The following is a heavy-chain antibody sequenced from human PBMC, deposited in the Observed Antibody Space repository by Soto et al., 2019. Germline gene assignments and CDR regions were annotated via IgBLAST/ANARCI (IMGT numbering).Heavy chain of an antibody. V-gene: IGHV3-30*04. CDR1: GFTLNSYA. J-gene: IGHJ4*02. CDR3: TRDPYLDY. CDR2: TSYDGRNE. Sequence: TGGSLRLSCAASGFTLNSYAMHWVRQGPGKGLEWVAVTSYDGRNEYYADSVKGRFTISRDNSKNTVYLQMNSPTAEDTAVYYCTRDPYLDYWGQGTLVTVSS.